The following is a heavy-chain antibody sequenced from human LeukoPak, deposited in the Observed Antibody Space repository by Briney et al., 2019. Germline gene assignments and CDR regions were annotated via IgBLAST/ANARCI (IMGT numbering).Heavy chain of an antibody. CDR2: INPNSGGT. D-gene: IGHD2-2*01. J-gene: IGHJ4*02. CDR3: ARGGEQYCSSTSCYPFDY. CDR1: GYTFTGYY. Sequence: ASVKVSCKASGYTFTGYYMHWVRQAPGQGLEWMGWINPNSGGTNYAQKFQGWVTMTGDTSISTAYMELRSLRSDDTAVYYCARGGEQYCSSTSCYPFDYWGQGTLVTVSS. V-gene: IGHV1-2*04.